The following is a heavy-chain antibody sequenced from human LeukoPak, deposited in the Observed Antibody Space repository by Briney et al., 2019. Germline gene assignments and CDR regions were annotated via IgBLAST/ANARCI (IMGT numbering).Heavy chain of an antibody. D-gene: IGHD4-23*01. CDR3: ARVTHAFDI. CDR2: IIHSGSN. J-gene: IGHJ3*02. Sequence: SETLSLTCAVYGGSFSGYYWGWLRQPPGKGLEWIGEIIHSGSNNYNTSLKSRVTISVDTSRNQFSPKLCSVTAADTSVYCCARVTHAFDIWGQGTMVTVSS. CDR1: GGSFSGYY. V-gene: IGHV4-34*12.